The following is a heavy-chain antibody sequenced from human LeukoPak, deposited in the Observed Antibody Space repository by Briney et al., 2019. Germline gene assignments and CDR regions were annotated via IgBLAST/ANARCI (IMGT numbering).Heavy chain of an antibody. CDR3: ARRTHYGSGTYSYSYNWFDP. J-gene: IGHJ5*02. V-gene: IGHV5-51*01. CDR1: GYSFTSYW. CDR2: IYPGDSDT. Sequence: GESLKISCKGSGYSFTSYWIGWVRQMPGKGLEWMGIIYPGDSDTRYSPSFQGQVTISADKSISTAYLQWSSLKASDTAMYYCARRTHYGSGTYSYSYNWFDPWGQGTLVTVSS. D-gene: IGHD3-10*01.